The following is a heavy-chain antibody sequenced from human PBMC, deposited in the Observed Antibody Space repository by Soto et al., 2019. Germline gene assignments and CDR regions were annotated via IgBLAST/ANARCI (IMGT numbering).Heavy chain of an antibody. V-gene: IGHV3-48*02. CDR2: ISSGSRTI. D-gene: IGHD3-10*01. CDR3: ATGSGNGSGY. CDR1: GFTFSTHT. Sequence: EVQLVESGGSLVQPGGSLRLSCAASGFTFSTHTMNWVRQAPGKGLEWLSYISSGSRTIYYADSVMGRFTISRDNAQNSLYLQMHSLGDEDPAVYYCATGSGNGSGYWGQGTLVTVSS. J-gene: IGHJ4*02.